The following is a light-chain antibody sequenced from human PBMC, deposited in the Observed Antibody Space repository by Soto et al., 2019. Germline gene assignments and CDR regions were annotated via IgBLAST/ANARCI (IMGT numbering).Light chain of an antibody. V-gene: IGLV2-23*01. Sequence: QSALTQPASVSGSPGQSITISCTGTSSDVGTYNLVSWYQQHPGKAPKLMIYEGSKRPSGVSHRFSGSKSGNTASLTISGLQAEDEADYYCCSYAGSSYVVFGGGTKLTVL. CDR3: CSYAGSSYVV. J-gene: IGLJ2*01. CDR2: EGS. CDR1: SSDVGTYNL.